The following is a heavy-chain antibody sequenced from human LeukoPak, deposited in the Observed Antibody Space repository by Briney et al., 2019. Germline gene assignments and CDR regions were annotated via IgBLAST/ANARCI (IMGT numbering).Heavy chain of an antibody. J-gene: IGHJ4*02. D-gene: IGHD2-15*01. Sequence: GGSLRLSCAASGFTFSSYGMHWVRQAPGKGLEWVAVISYDGSNKYYADSVKGRFTISRDNSKNTLYLQMNSLRAEDTAIYYCAKDLRGYYDLEAFFDYWGQGILVTVSS. V-gene: IGHV3-30*18. CDR1: GFTFSSYG. CDR3: AKDLRGYYDLEAFFDY. CDR2: ISYDGSNK.